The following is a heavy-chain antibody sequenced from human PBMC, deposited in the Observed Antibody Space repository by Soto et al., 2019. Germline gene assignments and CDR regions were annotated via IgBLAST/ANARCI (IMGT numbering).Heavy chain of an antibody. CDR2: IGYDGSNK. D-gene: IGHD2-15*01. Sequence: QVQLVESAGGVVQPGRSLRLSCAASGFTFSSYGMHWVRQALGNWLEWVAVIGYDGSNKYYADAVKGRFTISRDNSKNTLYLQMNRLRAEDTAVYYCAREPIHCSGGICYSYGCFDYWGQGSLVTVSS. CDR1: GFTFSSYG. J-gene: IGHJ4*02. CDR3: AREPIHCSGGICYSYGCFDY. V-gene: IGHV3-33*01.